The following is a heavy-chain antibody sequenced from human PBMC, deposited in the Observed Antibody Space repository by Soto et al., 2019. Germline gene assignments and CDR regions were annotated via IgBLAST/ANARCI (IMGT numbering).Heavy chain of an antibody. V-gene: IGHV3-30*03. Sequence: GGSLRLSCAASGFTFRTYGMHWVRQAPGKGLEWVAVISYDGSDEYYADSVKGRFTISRDNSKSTLYLQMHSLRADDTAVYYCTTDPITDYDSEEVANYWGQGTLVTVSS. J-gene: IGHJ4*02. CDR3: TTDPITDYDSEEVANY. D-gene: IGHD3-22*01. CDR2: ISYDGSDE. CDR1: GFTFRTYG.